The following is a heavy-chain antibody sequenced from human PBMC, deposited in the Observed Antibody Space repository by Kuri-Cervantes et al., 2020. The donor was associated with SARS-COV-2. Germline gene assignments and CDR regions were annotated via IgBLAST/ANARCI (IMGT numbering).Heavy chain of an antibody. CDR3: ARDHYDSSGYAFDI. CDR2: IYYSGST. CDR1: GGSASSGSYY. Sequence: GTVSGGSASSGSYYWSWIRQPPGKGLEWIGYIYYSGSTNYNPSLKSRVTISVDTSKNQFSLKLSSVTAADTAVYYCARDHYDSSGYAFDIWGQGTMVTVSS. J-gene: IGHJ3*02. V-gene: IGHV4-61*01. D-gene: IGHD3-22*01.